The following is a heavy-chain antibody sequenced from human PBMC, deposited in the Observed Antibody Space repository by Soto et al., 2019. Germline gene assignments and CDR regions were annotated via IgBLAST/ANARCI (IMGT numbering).Heavy chain of an antibody. CDR1: GYTFTSYY. J-gene: IGHJ3*02. CDR2: INPSGGST. D-gene: IGHD1-26*01. V-gene: IGHV1-46*01. CDR3: APTATWPGAFDI. Sequence: QVQLVQSGAEVKKPGASVKVSCKASGYTFTSYYMHWVRQAPGQGLEWMGIINPSGGSTSYAQKFQGRVTMTRDTSTSTVYMELSSLRSEDTAVYYCAPTATWPGAFDIWGQGTMVTVSS.